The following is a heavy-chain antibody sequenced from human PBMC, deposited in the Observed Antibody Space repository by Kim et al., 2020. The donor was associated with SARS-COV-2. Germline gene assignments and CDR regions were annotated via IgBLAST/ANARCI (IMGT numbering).Heavy chain of an antibody. V-gene: IGHV3-73*01. J-gene: IGHJ4*02. D-gene: IGHD1-1*01. CDR2: AK. Sequence: AKAYAASWKGRFTISRDDSKTTSYLQMNSLKTADTAVYYCTRRDGTTLDYWGQGTLVTVSS. CDR3: TRRDGTTLDY.